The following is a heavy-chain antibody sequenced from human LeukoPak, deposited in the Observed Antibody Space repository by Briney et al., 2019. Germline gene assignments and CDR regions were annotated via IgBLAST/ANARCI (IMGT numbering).Heavy chain of an antibody. D-gene: IGHD6-6*01. V-gene: IGHV4-30-2*01. J-gene: IGHJ4*02. CDR2: IYHSGST. CDR3: ARETSSSSMYYFDY. CDR1: GGSISSGGYY. Sequence: SQTLSLTCTVSGGSISSGGYYWSWIRQPPGKGLEWIGYIYHSGSTYYNPSLKSRVTISVDRSKNLFSLKLSSVTAADTAVYYCARETSSSSMYYFDYWGQGTLVTVSS.